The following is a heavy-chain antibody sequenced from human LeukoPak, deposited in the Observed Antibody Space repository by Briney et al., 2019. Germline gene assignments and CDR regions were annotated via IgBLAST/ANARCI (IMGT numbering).Heavy chain of an antibody. CDR2: TYYRSKWYN. J-gene: IGHJ4*02. D-gene: IGHD2-2*02. CDR1: GDSVSSNSAA. CDR3: ARGAYFGRYCSSTSCYKIDY. Sequence: PSQTLSLTCAISGDSVSSNSAAWNWIRQSPSRGLEWLGRTYYRSKWYNDYAVPVKSRITINPDTSKNQFSLQLNSVTPEDTAVYYCARGAYFGRYCSSTSCYKIDYWGQGTLVTVSS. V-gene: IGHV6-1*01.